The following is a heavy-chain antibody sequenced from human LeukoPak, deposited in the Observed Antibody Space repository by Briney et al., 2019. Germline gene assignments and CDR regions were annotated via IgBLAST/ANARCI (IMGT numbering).Heavy chain of an antibody. J-gene: IGHJ3*02. D-gene: IGHD3-22*01. CDR3: ARVRDSTGYYHRDAFNI. V-gene: IGHV1-2*06. CDR2: INPHSGGA. CDR1: GYTFTAYY. Sequence: ASVKVSCKASGYTFTAYYMHWVRQAPGQGLEWMGRINPHSGGANYAQKFQGRVTMTRDTSISTAYLELSRLRSDDTAMYFCARVRDSTGYYHRDAFNIWGQGTLVTVSS.